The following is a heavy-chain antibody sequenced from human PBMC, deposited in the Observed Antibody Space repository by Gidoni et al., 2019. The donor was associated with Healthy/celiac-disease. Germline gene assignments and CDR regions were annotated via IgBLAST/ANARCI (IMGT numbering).Heavy chain of an antibody. CDR3: ARQEGGTTLEWLYTYPPGFDY. CDR1: GYTFTSFA. V-gene: IGHV1-3*01. CDR2: INAGNGNT. J-gene: IGHJ4*02. D-gene: IGHD3-3*01. Sequence: QVQLVQSGAEVKKPGASVKVSCKASGYTFTSFAMHWVRQAPGQSIEWMGWINAGNGNTKYSQKFQGRVTITRDTSASTAYMELSSLRSEDTAVYYCARQEGGTTLEWLYTYPPGFDYWGQGTLVTVSS.